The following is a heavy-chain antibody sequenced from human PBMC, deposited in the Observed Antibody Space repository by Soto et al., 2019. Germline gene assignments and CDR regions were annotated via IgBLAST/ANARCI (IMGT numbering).Heavy chain of an antibody. CDR2: INHSGST. Sequence: KTSETLSLTCAVYGGSFSGYYWSWIRQPPGKGLEWIGEINHSGSTNYNPSLKSRVTISVDTSKNQFSLKLSSVTAADTAVYYCAPRVGLDWFDPWGQGTLVTVSS. D-gene: IGHD1-26*01. J-gene: IGHJ5*02. CDR3: APRVGLDWFDP. V-gene: IGHV4-34*01. CDR1: GGSFSGYY.